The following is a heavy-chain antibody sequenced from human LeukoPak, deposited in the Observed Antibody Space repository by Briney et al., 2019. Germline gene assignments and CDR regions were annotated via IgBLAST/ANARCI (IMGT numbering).Heavy chain of an antibody. V-gene: IGHV3-7*01. Sequence: GGSLRLSCAASGFTFTTYWMTWVRQAPGKGLEWVANINGDGSRKNYLDSVKGRFTISRDNAKNSLYLQMNSLRAEDTAVYYCARWGTTPPRLVDYWGQGTLVTVSS. CDR1: GFTFTTYW. CDR3: ARWGTTPPRLVDY. D-gene: IGHD1-1*01. CDR2: INGDGSRK. J-gene: IGHJ4*02.